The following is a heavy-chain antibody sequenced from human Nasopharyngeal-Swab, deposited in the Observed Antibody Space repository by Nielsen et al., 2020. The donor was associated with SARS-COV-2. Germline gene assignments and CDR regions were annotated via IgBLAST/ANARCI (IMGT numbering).Heavy chain of an antibody. CDR3: AKRDDYYESSGLGD. CDR1: GFTFSHAW. CDR2: ISGSGGST. V-gene: IGHV3-23*01. Sequence: GESLKISCAASGFTFSHAWMTWVRQPPAKGLEWVSIISGSGGSTYYADSVKGRFTISRDNSKNTLYLQMNSLRAEDTAVYYCAKRDDYYESSGLGDWGQGTLVTVSS. J-gene: IGHJ4*02. D-gene: IGHD3-22*01.